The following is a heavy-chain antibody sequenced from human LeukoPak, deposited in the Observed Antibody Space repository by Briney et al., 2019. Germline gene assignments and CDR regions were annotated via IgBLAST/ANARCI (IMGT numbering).Heavy chain of an antibody. CDR2: ISSSSSTI. V-gene: IGHV3-48*04. CDR3: AREIGITMVRGGYYYMDV. CDR1: GFTFSSYS. J-gene: IGHJ6*03. Sequence: PGESLRLSCAAFGFTFSSYSMNWVRQAPGQGQEWVSYISSSSSTIYYADSVKGRFTISRDNAKNSLYLQMNSLRAEDTALYYCAREIGITMVRGGYYYMDVWGKGTTVTVSS. D-gene: IGHD3-10*01.